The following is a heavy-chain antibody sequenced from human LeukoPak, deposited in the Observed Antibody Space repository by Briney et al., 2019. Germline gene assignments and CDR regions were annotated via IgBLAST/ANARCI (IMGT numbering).Heavy chain of an antibody. CDR1: GGSISSGGYY. CDR2: IYYSGST. V-gene: IGHV4-39*01. CDR3: ARLWNSRSFYFDY. J-gene: IGHJ4*02. D-gene: IGHD6-6*01. Sequence: SETLSLTCTVSGGSISSGGYYWSWIRQHPGKGLEWIGYIYYSGSTYYNPSLKSRVTISVDTSRNQFSLRLSSVSAADTAVYYCARLWNSRSFYFDYWGQGTLVTVSS.